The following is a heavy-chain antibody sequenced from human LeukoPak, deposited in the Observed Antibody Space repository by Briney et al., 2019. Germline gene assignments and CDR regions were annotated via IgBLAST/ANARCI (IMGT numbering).Heavy chain of an antibody. J-gene: IGHJ3*02. Sequence: PWGTLTLSCTASGFTVSSNYVSWVRQAQGQGLEWVSVFYSGGSTYYADFVTGRFTISRGNSKNTLYLQLNSMTAADTAVYYCARNLLLSTALAAFDIWGQGTMVTVSS. CDR1: GFTVSSNY. V-gene: IGHV3-66*01. CDR3: ARNLLLSTALAAFDI. CDR2: FYSGGST. D-gene: IGHD2-15*01.